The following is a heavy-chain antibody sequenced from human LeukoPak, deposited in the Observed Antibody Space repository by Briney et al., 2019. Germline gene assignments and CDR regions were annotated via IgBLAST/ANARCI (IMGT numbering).Heavy chain of an antibody. CDR1: GFTFSSYA. CDR3: AKGLRAYSYGSFDY. J-gene: IGHJ4*02. Sequence: QTGGSLRLSCAASGFTFSSYAMSWVRQAPGKGLEWVSAISGSGGSTYYADSVKGRFTISRDNSKNTLYLQMNSLRAEDTAVYYCAKGLRAYSYGSFDYWGQGTLVTVSS. CDR2: ISGSGGST. D-gene: IGHD5-18*01. V-gene: IGHV3-23*01.